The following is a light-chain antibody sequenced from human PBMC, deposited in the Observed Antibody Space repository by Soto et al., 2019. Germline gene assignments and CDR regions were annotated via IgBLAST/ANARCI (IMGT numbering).Light chain of an antibody. J-gene: IGKJ1*01. V-gene: IGKV1-5*01. CDR1: QTISAW. CDR2: DAS. CDR3: QQYNSYSGT. Sequence: DIQMTQSPSTLSAPVGDRVTITCRASQTISAWLAWYQQKPGKAPKLLIYDASSLKSGVPSRFSGSGSGTEFTLTISSLQPDDFATYYCQQYNSYSGTFGQGTKVDIK.